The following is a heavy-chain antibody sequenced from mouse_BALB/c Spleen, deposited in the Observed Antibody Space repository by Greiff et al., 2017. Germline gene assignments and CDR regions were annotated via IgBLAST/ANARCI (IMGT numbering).Heavy chain of an antibody. D-gene: IGHD1-1*01. J-gene: IGHJ2*01. CDR2: ISSGGST. V-gene: IGHV5-6-5*01. CDR1: GFTFSSYA. CDR3: ARGTTVVADFDY. Sequence: EVMLVESGGGLVQPGGSLRLSCAASGFTFSSYAMSWVRQTPEKRLEWVASISSGGSTYYPDSVKGRFTISRDNARNILYLQMSSLRSEDTAMYYCARGTTVVADFDYWGQGTTLTVSS.